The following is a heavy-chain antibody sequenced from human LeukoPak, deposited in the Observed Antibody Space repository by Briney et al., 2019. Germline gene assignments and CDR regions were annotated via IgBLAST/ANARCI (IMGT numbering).Heavy chain of an antibody. Sequence: SETLSLTCTVSGGSISSYYWNWIRQPPGKGLDWIGYIYYSGSTNYNPSLKSRVTISLDTSKNQFSLKLSSVTAADTAVYYCARTGSTVTMLYPFDHWGQGTLVTVSS. CDR1: GGSISSYY. CDR3: ARTGSTVTMLYPFDH. CDR2: IYYSGST. D-gene: IGHD4-17*01. V-gene: IGHV4-59*01. J-gene: IGHJ4*02.